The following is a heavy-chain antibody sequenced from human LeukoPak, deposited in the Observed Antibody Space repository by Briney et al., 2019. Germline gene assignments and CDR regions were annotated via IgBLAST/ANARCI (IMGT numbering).Heavy chain of an antibody. CDR2: IYYSGST. J-gene: IGHJ4*02. Sequence: SETLSLTCTVSGGSISSYYWSWIRQPPGKGLEWIGYIYYSGSTNYNPSLKSRVTISVDTSKNQFSLKLSPVTAADTAVYYCARGYCSGGSCYDYWGQGTLVTVSS. CDR3: ARGYCSGGSCYDY. V-gene: IGHV4-59*01. D-gene: IGHD2-15*01. CDR1: GGSISSYY.